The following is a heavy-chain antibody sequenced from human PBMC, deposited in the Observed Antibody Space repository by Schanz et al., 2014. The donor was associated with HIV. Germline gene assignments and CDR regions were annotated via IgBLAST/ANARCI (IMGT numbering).Heavy chain of an antibody. CDR3: AKEEQQLGGVGGYHFDY. CDR1: EFSFHSHA. CDR2: ISIDGDQT. D-gene: IGHD6-13*01. V-gene: IGHV3-23*01. Sequence: EVQLLESGGGLAQPGSSLRLACVASEFSFHSHAMSWVRQAPGKGLEWVSGISIDGDQTYYADSVRGRFTISRDNSKNTLYLQMNSLRAEDTAVYYCAKEEQQLGGVGGYHFDYWGQGTLVTVSS. J-gene: IGHJ4*02.